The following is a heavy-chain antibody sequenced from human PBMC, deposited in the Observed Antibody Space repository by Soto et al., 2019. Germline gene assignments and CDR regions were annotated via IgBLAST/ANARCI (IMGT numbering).Heavy chain of an antibody. CDR1: GYTFTSYG. CDR2: ISAYNGNT. J-gene: IGHJ3*02. V-gene: IGHV1-18*01. CDR3: ARVLACTSCYKGAFDI. D-gene: IGHD2-2*02. Sequence: QVQLVQSGAEVKKPGASVKVSCKASGYTFTSYGISWVRQAPGQGLEWMGWISAYNGNTNYAQKLQGRVTMTTDTSTSTAYMELRSLRSDDTAVYYWARVLACTSCYKGAFDIWGQGTMVTVSS.